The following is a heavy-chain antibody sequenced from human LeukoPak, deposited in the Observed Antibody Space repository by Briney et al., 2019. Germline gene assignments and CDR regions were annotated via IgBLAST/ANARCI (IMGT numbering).Heavy chain of an antibody. D-gene: IGHD6-19*01. CDR3: AKGAFEQWLVQVIPFDY. V-gene: IGHV3-23*01. CDR2: INGGSTST. Sequence: GGSLRLSCAASGFTFTSYAMSWVRQAPGKGLQWVSVINGGSTSTDYAGSVKGRFTISRDNSKNTLYLQMNSLRAEDTAIYYCAKGAFEQWLVQVIPFDYWGQGTLVTVSS. J-gene: IGHJ4*02. CDR1: GFTFTSYA.